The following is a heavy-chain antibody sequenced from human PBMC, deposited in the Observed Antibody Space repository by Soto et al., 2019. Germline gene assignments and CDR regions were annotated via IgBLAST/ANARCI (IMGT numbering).Heavy chain of an antibody. CDR3: ARDTKQRITIFGVVDPNWFDP. CDR2: ISSSSSYI. V-gene: IGHV3-21*01. J-gene: IGHJ5*02. D-gene: IGHD3-3*01. Sequence: PGGSLRLSCAASGFTFSSYSVNWVRQAPGKGLEWVSSISSSSSYIYYADSVKGRFTISRDNAKNSLYLQMNSLRAEDTAVYYCARDTKQRITIFGVVDPNWFDPWGQGTLVTVSS. CDR1: GFTFSSYS.